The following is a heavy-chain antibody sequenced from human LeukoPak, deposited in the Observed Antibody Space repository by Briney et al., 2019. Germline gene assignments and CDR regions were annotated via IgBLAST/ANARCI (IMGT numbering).Heavy chain of an antibody. Sequence: SETLSLTCAVYGGSFSGYYWSWIRQPPGKGLEWIGAINHSGSTNYNPSLKSRVTISVATSKNQFSLKLSSVTAADTAVYYCARPRGATSGYQYCQHWGQGTLVTVSS. V-gene: IGHV4-34*01. CDR3: ARPRGATSGYQYCQH. J-gene: IGHJ1*01. CDR1: GGSFSGYY. D-gene: IGHD3-22*01. CDR2: INHSGST.